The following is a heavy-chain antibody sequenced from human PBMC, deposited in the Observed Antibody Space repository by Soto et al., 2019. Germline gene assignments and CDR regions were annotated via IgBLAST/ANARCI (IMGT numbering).Heavy chain of an antibody. CDR2: IKQDGSEQ. CDR3: AREAV. Sequence: EVQLVESGGGLVQPGGSLRLSCAASGFTFSGYWMSWVRQAPGKGLEWVANIKQDGSEQFYVDSVKGRFTISRDNAKNSLYLQLNRLRAEDKAVYYCAREAVWGQGTTVTVSS. V-gene: IGHV3-7*05. CDR1: GFTFSGYW. J-gene: IGHJ6*02.